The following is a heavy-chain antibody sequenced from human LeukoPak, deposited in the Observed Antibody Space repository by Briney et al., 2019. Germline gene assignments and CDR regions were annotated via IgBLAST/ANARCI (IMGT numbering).Heavy chain of an antibody. CDR1: GFTFSDYY. CDR3: AKTDRTGALGRFRMRSDAFDI. Sequence: PGGSLRLSCAASGFTFSDYYMSWIRQAPGKGLEWVSYISSSGSTIYYADSVKGRFTISRDNSKNTLYMQMNSLRAEDAAVYYCAKTDRTGALGRFRMRSDAFDIWGQGTRVTVSS. J-gene: IGHJ3*02. CDR2: ISSSGSTI. D-gene: IGHD3-3*01. V-gene: IGHV3-11*01.